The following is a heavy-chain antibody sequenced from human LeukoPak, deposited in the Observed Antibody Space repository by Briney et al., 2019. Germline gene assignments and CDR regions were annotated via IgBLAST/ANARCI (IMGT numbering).Heavy chain of an antibody. D-gene: IGHD1-7*01. CDR3: AKDSQTYNWNYSFDY. V-gene: IGHV3-23*01. Sequence: TGGSLRLSCAASGFTFSSYAMSWVRQAPGKGLEWVSAISGSGGSTYYADSVKGRFTISRDNSKNTLYLQMNSLRAEDTAVYYCAKDSQTYNWNYSFDYWGQGTLVTVSS. CDR1: GFTFSSYA. J-gene: IGHJ4*02. CDR2: ISGSGGST.